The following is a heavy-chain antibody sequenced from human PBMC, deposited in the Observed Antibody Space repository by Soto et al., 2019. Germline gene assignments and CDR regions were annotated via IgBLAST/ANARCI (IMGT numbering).Heavy chain of an antibody. CDR2: INAGNGNT. J-gene: IGHJ6*02. Sequence: ASVKVSCKASGYTFINYAIHWVRQAPGQRLEWMGWINAGNGNTKDSQNFQGRVTVTRDTSANTAYMELSSLRSEDTAVYYCARGSHGYLYGMEVWGQGTTVTVSS. CDR3: ARGSHGYLYGMEV. V-gene: IGHV1-3*01. D-gene: IGHD6-13*01. CDR1: GYTFINYA.